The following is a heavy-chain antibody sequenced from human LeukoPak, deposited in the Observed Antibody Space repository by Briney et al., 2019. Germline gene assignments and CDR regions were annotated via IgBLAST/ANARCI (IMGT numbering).Heavy chain of an antibody. V-gene: IGHV4-39*07. CDR1: GGSISSSSYY. CDR3: ARLRYSSSEDWFDP. J-gene: IGHJ5*02. D-gene: IGHD6-13*01. CDR2: IYYSGST. Sequence: SETLSLTCTVSGGSISSSSYYWGWIRQPPGKGLEWIGSIYYSGSTYYNPSLKSRVTISVDPSQDQFSLNLSSVTAADTAVYYCARLRYSSSEDWFDPWGQGILVTVSS.